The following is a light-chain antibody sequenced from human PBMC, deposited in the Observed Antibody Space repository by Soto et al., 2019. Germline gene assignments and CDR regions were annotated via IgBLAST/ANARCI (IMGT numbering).Light chain of an antibody. Sequence: SYELTQPPSVSVSPGQTASITCSGDNLGDKYTCWYQQKPGQSPVLVIFQDNKRPSGIPERFSGSNSGNTATLTISGTQTMDEADYYCQAWDSSTAVFGTGTKVTVL. J-gene: IGLJ1*01. CDR1: NLGDKY. CDR3: QAWDSSTAV. CDR2: QDN. V-gene: IGLV3-1*01.